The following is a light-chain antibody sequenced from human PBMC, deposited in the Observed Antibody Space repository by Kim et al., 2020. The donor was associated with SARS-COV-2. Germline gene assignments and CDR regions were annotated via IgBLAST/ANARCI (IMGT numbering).Light chain of an antibody. CDR3: CSYAGSFWV. J-gene: IGLJ3*02. Sequence: QSALTQPRSVSGSPGQSVTISCTGTSSDVGGYNYVSWYQQHPGKAPKLMIYDVSKRPSGVPDRFSGSKSGNTASLTISGLHAEDEAVYYCCSYAGSFWVFGGGTQLTVL. V-gene: IGLV2-11*01. CDR2: DVS. CDR1: SSDVGGYNY.